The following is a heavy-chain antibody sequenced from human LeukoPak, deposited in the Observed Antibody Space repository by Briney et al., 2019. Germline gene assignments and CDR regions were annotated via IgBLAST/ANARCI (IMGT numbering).Heavy chain of an antibody. CDR2: IHAGDSDT. Sequence: GESLKISCKGSGYSFTSYWIGWVRQMPGKGLEWMGIIHAGDSDTRYSPSFQGQVTISADKSFTTAYLQWSSLKASDTAMYYCARRQYGTDHDVFDIWGQGTMVTVSS. CDR1: GYSFTSYW. J-gene: IGHJ3*02. D-gene: IGHD4-17*01. V-gene: IGHV5-51*01. CDR3: ARRQYGTDHDVFDI.